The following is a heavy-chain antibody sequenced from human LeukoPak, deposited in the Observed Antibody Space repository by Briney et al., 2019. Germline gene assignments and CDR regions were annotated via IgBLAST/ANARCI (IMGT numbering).Heavy chain of an antibody. CDR3: ARWATSFDL. Sequence: GGSLRLSCAASGFTFGNYRMSWVRQAPGKGLEWVANIKQDGSDKYYVDSVTGRFTISRDNAKNSLYLQMNSLRAEDTAVYYCARWATSFDLWGQGTLVTVSS. CDR2: IKQDGSDK. V-gene: IGHV3-7*01. D-gene: IGHD6-6*01. CDR1: GFTFGNYR. J-gene: IGHJ4*02.